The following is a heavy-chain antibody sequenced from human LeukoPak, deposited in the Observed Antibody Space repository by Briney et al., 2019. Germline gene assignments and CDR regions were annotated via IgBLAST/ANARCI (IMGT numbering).Heavy chain of an antibody. Sequence: PSETLSLTCIVSGYSISSGYYWGWIRQPPGKGLEWIGSISHSGSTDYNPSLKSRVTISVDTSKNQFSLKLSSVTAADTAVYYCARKYSRFYYYYMDVWGKGTTVTVSS. CDR1: GYSISSGYY. J-gene: IGHJ6*03. V-gene: IGHV4-38-2*02. CDR2: ISHSGST. D-gene: IGHD6-6*01. CDR3: ARKYSRFYYYYMDV.